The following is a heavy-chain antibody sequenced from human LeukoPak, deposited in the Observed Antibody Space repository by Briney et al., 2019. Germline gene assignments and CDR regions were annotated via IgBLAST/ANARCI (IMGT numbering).Heavy chain of an antibody. J-gene: IGHJ4*02. Sequence: PGGSLRLSCAASGFTFSSYEMNWVRQAPGKGLEWVSYISSSGSTIYYADSVKGRFTISRDNAKNSLYLQMNSLRAEDTAVYYCARGEVWGSYRFHSHFDYGGQGTLVTVSS. CDR1: GFTFSSYE. D-gene: IGHD3-16*02. V-gene: IGHV3-48*03. CDR2: ISSSGSTI. CDR3: ARGEVWGSYRFHSHFDY.